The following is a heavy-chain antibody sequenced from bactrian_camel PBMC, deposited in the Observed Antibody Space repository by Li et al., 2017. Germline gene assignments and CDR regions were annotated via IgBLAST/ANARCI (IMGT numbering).Heavy chain of an antibody. D-gene: IGHD4*01. CDR3: AADPNPRETMSPELCRYNY. J-gene: IGHJ4*01. CDR2: IDSDGDT. Sequence: LVESGGGLVQAGGSLKLSCVASQFTFSSSRSCMGWFRQPPGKEREGVAAIDSDGDTTYADSVRGRFTVSKDTAANTLYLQMNSLKPEDSAMYYCAADPNPRETMSPELCRYNYWGQGTQVTVS. CDR1: QFTFSSSRSC. V-gene: IGHV3S53*01.